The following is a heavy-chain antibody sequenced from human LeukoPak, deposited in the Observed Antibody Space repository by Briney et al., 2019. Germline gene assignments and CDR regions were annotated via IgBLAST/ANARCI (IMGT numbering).Heavy chain of an antibody. V-gene: IGHV4-38-2*01. CDR2: IYHSGST. Sequence: SETLSLTCAVSGYSSSSGYYWGWIRQPPGKGLEWIGSIYHSGSTYYNPSLKSRVTISVDTSKNQFSLKLSSVTAADTAVYYCARQDSGTTGTTEFDYWGQGTLVTVSS. CDR3: ARQDSGTTGTTEFDY. D-gene: IGHD1-1*01. CDR1: GYSSSSGYY. J-gene: IGHJ4*02.